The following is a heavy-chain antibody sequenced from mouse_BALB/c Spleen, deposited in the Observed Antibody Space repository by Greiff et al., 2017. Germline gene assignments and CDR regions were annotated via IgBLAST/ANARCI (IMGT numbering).Heavy chain of an antibody. CDR3: ARSSDNYVYYAMDY. CDR2: INPGSGGT. CDR1: GYAFTNYL. D-gene: IGHD1-3*01. V-gene: IGHV1-54*01. Sequence: QVQLKESGAELVRPGTSVKVSCKASGYAFTNYLIEWVKQRPGQGLEWIGVINPGSGGTNYNEKFKGKATLTADKSSSTAYMQLSSLTSDDSAVYFCARSSDNYVYYAMDYWGQGTSVTVSS. J-gene: IGHJ4*01.